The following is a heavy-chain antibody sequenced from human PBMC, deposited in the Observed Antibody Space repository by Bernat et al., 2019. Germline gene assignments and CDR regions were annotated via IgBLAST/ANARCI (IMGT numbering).Heavy chain of an antibody. V-gene: IGHV3-33*01. CDR3: ARDVFTYSGYDSGFDP. Sequence: QVQLVESGGGVVQPGRSLRLSCAASGFTFSSYGMHWVRQAPGKGLEWVAVIWYDGSNKYYADSVKGRFTISRDNSKNTLYQQMNSLRDEDTAVDYCARDVFTYSGYDSGFDPWGQGTLVTVSS. J-gene: IGHJ5*02. D-gene: IGHD5-12*01. CDR1: GFTFSSYG. CDR2: IWYDGSNK.